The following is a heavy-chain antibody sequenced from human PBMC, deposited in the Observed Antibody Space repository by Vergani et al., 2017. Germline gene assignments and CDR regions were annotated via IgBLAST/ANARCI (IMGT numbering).Heavy chain of an antibody. D-gene: IGHD6-19*01. Sequence: EVHLEESGGGLVQPGGSLRLSCAASGFTFGDYYMAWIRLAPGKGLDWVANVKQDGSEKYYVDSVKGRFTISRDNAKNSLYLQMNSLRAEDTAVYYCARPLYIAVAGMYFQYWGQVTLVTVSS. CDR1: GFTFGDYY. V-gene: IGHV3-7*01. CDR3: ARPLYIAVAGMYFQY. J-gene: IGHJ1*01. CDR2: VKQDGSEK.